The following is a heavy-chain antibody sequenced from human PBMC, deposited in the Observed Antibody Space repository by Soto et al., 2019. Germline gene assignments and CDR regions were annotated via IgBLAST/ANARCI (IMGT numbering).Heavy chain of an antibody. Sequence: ASVKVSCKASGYTFTSYDINWVRQATGQGLEWMGWMNPNSGNTGYAQKFQGRVTMTRNTSISTAYMELSSLRSEDTAVYYCARVPGIAAAANYYYYGMDVWGQGTTVTV. CDR3: ARVPGIAAAANYYYYGMDV. J-gene: IGHJ6*02. CDR1: GYTFTSYD. D-gene: IGHD6-13*01. V-gene: IGHV1-8*01. CDR2: MNPNSGNT.